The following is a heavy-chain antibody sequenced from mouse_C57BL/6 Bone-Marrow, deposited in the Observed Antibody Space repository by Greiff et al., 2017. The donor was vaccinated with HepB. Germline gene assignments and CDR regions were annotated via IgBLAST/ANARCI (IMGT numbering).Heavy chain of an antibody. CDR1: GFNIKDDY. V-gene: IGHV14-4*01. J-gene: IGHJ2*01. CDR2: IDPENGDT. CDR3: TTWLLDY. D-gene: IGHD2-2*01. Sequence: EVQLQQSGAELVRPGASVKLSCTASGFNIKDDYMHWVKQRPEQGLEWIGWIDPENGDTEYASKFQGKATITADTSSNTAYLQLSSLTSEDTAVYYCTTWLLDYWGRGTTLTVSS.